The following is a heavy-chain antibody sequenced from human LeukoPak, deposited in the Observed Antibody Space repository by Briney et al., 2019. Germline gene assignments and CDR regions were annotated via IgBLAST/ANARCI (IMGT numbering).Heavy chain of an antibody. Sequence: SETLSLSCTVSGASNNSYYWSWIRQPPGKGLEWIGYTHPSGNTNYSPSLKSRVTISMDTSTNQFSLKLKSVTAADTTVYFCARKAPKKGWFDPWGQGTLVTVSS. CDR2: THPSGNT. CDR3: ARKAPKKGWFDP. J-gene: IGHJ5*02. CDR1: GASNNSYY. V-gene: IGHV4-4*09.